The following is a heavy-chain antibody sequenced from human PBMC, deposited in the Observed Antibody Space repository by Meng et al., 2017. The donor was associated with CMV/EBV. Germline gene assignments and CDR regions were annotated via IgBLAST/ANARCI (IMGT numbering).Heavy chain of an antibody. J-gene: IGHJ6*02. D-gene: IGHD6-13*01. CDR1: GGSVSSGSYY. Sequence: SETLSLTCTVSGGSVSSGSYYWSWIRQPPGKGLEWIGYIYYSVSTNYNPSLKSRVTISVDTSKNQFSLKLSSVTAADTAVYYCARDRGYSSSWRRGYYGMDVWGQGTTVTVSS. CDR3: ARDRGYSSSWRRGYYGMDV. V-gene: IGHV4-61*01. CDR2: IYYSVST.